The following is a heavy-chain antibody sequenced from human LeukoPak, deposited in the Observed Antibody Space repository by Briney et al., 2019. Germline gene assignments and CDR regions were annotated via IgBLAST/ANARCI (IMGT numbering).Heavy chain of an antibody. CDR3: ARAQLAGEEYLQH. D-gene: IGHD6-6*01. Sequence: GGSLRLSCAASGFTFDDYGMSWVRQAPGKGLEWVSVIYSGGSTYYADSVKGRFTISRDNSKNTLYLQMNSLRAEDTAVYYCARAQLAGEEYLQHWGQGTLVTVSS. CDR2: IYSGGST. CDR1: GFTFDDYG. V-gene: IGHV3-66*02. J-gene: IGHJ1*01.